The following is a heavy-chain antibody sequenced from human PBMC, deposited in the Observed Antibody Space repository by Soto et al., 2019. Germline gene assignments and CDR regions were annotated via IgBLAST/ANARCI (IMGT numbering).Heavy chain of an antibody. CDR2: IFPGDSDP. D-gene: IGHD1-7*01. V-gene: IGHV5-51*01. Sequence: GSLKISCQAFGYSFTNQWIGWVRQMPGKGLEWMGIIFPGDSDPRYSPSFQGQVTISADKSISTAYLQWSSLKASDTAMYYCARGTATKYYFDYWGQGTLVTVSS. CDR3: ARGTATKYYFDY. CDR1: GYSFTNQW. J-gene: IGHJ4*02.